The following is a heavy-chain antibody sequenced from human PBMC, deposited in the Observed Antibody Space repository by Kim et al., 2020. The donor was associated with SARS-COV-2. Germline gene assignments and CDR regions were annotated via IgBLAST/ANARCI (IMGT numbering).Heavy chain of an antibody. Sequence: SETLSLTCTVSGGSISSGGYYWSWIRQHPGKGLEWIGYIYYSGSTYYNPSLKSRVTISVDTSKNQFSLKLSSVTAADTAVYYCARDAPVDKGILTDWGQGTLVTVSS. CDR2: IYYSGST. CDR1: GGSISSGGYY. CDR3: ARDAPVDKGILTD. V-gene: IGHV4-31*03. D-gene: IGHD3-9*01. J-gene: IGHJ4*02.